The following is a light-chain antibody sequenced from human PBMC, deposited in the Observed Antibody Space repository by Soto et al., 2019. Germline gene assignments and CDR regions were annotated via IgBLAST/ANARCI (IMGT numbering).Light chain of an antibody. CDR1: SSDVGGYNY. CDR3: SSYAGSNSYV. Sequence: QCVLTQPPSASGSPVQSVTISCTGTSSDVGGYNYVSWYQQHPGKAPKLMIYEVSKRPSGVPDRFSGSKSGNAASLTVSGLQAEDEADYYCSSYAGSNSYVFGTGTKVTVL. CDR2: EVS. J-gene: IGLJ1*01. V-gene: IGLV2-8*01.